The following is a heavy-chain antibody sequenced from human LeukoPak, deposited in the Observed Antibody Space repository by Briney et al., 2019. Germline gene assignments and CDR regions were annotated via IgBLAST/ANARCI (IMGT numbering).Heavy chain of an antibody. D-gene: IGHD2-2*01. V-gene: IGHV1-18*01. J-gene: IGHJ4*02. CDR2: ISAYNGNT. CDR1: GYTFTSYG. Sequence: ASVKVSCKASGYTFTSYGISWVRQAPGQGLEWMGWISAYNGNTNYAQKLQGRVTMTTDTSTSTAYMELRSLRSDDTAMYYCARRRYCSSTSCYDPIDYWGQGTLVTVSS. CDR3: ARRRYCSSTSCYDPIDY.